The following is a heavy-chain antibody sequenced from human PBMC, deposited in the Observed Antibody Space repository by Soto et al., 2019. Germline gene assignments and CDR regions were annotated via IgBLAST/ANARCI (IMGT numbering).Heavy chain of an antibody. CDR1: GGSMSSGGYS. CDR3: ARVPDV. J-gene: IGHJ6*02. CDR2: IYHNGSP. V-gene: IGHV4-30-2*01. Sequence: SETLSVTCAVSGGSMSSGGYSWSWIRQPPGKGLEWIGYIYHNGSPYYNPSLKSRVTISVDRSKNQFSLKLSSVTAADTAVYYCARVPDVWGQGTTVTVSS.